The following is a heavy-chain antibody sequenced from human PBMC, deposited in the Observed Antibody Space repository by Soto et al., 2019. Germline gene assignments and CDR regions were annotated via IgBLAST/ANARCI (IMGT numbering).Heavy chain of an antibody. V-gene: IGHV5-51*01. CDR2: IYPGDSET. J-gene: IGHJ4*02. D-gene: IGHD3-22*01. CDR1: YSFSRYW. CDR3: ARSIYDSSAWKPSLTPGPQYYADY. Sequence: ESLNISCIYSFSRYWIAWVRQMPGKGLEWMGIIYPGDSETRYSPASQDEVTISADNTTNTAYLQWSRLKASDTAMYYCARSIYDSSAWKPSLTPGPQYYADYWGQGT.